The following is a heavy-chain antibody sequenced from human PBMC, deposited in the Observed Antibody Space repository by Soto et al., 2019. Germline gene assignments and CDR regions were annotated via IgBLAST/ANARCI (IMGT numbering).Heavy chain of an antibody. D-gene: IGHD1-1*01. V-gene: IGHV1-2*02. Sequence: ASVKFSCKASGYTFTGYYMHWVRQAPGQGLEWMGWINPNSGGANSAQKFQGRVTMTRDTSISTAYMELSRLRSDDTAVYYCARREPAGTKLFDYWGQGTLGTGSS. CDR3: ARREPAGTKLFDY. CDR1: GYTFTGYY. J-gene: IGHJ4*02. CDR2: INPNSGGA.